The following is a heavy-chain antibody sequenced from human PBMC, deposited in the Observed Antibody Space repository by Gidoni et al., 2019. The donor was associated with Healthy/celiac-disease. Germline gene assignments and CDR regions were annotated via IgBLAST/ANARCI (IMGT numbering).Heavy chain of an antibody. J-gene: IGHJ5*02. Sequence: EVQLVESGGGVVRPGGSLRLSCAAPGFTFDDYGMSWVRQAPGKGLEWVSGINWNGGSTGYADSVKGRFTISRDNAKNSLYLQMNSLRAEDTALYHCARLGYSGYKGRFDPWGQGTLVTVSS. CDR1: GFTFDDYG. CDR2: INWNGGST. CDR3: ARLGYSGYKGRFDP. D-gene: IGHD5-12*01. V-gene: IGHV3-20*01.